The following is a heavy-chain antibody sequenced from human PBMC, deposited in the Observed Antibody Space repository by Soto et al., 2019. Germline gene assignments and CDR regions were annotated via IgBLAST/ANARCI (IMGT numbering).Heavy chain of an antibody. CDR1: GFMFSDYG. Sequence: QVQLVESGGGVVQPGSSLRLSCVASGFMFSDYGMHWVRQTPGRGLEWVAVISFDGNYKYYAKSVKGRFTFARDNSKNTLSLQMNSLRVEDTAEYYCAKGVEANWGFYYGMDVWGQGTTVTVSS. CDR2: ISFDGNYK. D-gene: IGHD7-27*01. J-gene: IGHJ6*02. V-gene: IGHV3-30*18. CDR3: AKGVEANWGFYYGMDV.